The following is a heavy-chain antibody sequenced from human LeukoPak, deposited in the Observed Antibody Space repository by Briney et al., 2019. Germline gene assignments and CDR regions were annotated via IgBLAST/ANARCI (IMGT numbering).Heavy chain of an antibody. Sequence: GGSLRLSCAASGFTVSSNYMNWVRQAPGKGLEWVSVIYSDGSTYYADSVKGRFTISRDNSKNTLYLQMNSLRDEDTAVYYCARDPHPVSEENWFDPWGQGTLVTVSS. CDR2: IYSDGST. V-gene: IGHV3-66*01. D-gene: IGHD3-16*01. CDR1: GFTVSSNY. J-gene: IGHJ5*02. CDR3: ARDPHPVSEENWFDP.